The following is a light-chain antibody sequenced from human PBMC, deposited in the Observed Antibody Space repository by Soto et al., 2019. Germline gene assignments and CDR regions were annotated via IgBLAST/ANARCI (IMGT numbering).Light chain of an antibody. CDR1: QSVSSY. CDR3: QQRSNWSIT. J-gene: IGKJ5*01. CDR2: DAS. Sequence: DIVLTQSPAPLSLSPGERATLSCRASQSVSSYLAWYQQKPGQAPRLLIYDASNRATGIPARFSGSGSGTDSTLTISSLEPEDLAVYYCQQRSNWSITFGQGTRL. V-gene: IGKV3-11*01.